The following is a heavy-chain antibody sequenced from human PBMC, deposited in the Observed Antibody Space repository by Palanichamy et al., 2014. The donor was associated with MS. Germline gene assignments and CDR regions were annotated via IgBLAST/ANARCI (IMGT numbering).Heavy chain of an antibody. CDR2: ISSSSSYI. V-gene: IGHV3-21*01. Sequence: EVQLVEVVGEAVVKPGGSLRLSCAASGFTFSSYSMNWVRQAPGKGLEWVSSISSSSSYIYYADSVKGRFTISRDNAKNSLYLQMNSLRAEDTAVYYCARNPYYYDSSGYYFDYWGQGTLVTVSS. CDR1: GFTFSSYS. CDR3: ARNPYYYDSSGYYFDY. D-gene: IGHD3-22*01. J-gene: IGHJ4*02.